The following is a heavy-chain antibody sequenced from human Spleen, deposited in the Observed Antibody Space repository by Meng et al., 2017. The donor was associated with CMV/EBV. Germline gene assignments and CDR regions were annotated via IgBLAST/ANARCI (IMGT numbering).Heavy chain of an antibody. J-gene: IGHJ4*02. Sequence: SGGSISSGGYSWSWIRQHPGKGLEWIGYIYYSGSTFHSPSLKSRVTISVDTSKNQFSLKLSSVTAADTAVYYCARVGNDSSGYGLDYWGQGTLVTVSS. V-gene: IGHV4-31*02. CDR2: IYYSGST. CDR1: GGSISSGGYS. CDR3: ARVGNDSSGYGLDY. D-gene: IGHD3-22*01.